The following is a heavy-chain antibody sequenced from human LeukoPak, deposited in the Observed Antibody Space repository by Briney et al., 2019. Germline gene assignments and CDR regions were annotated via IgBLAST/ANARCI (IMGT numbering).Heavy chain of an antibody. V-gene: IGHV3-30*04. CDR1: GFTFSSYA. CDR2: ISYDGSNK. Sequence: PGGSLRLSCAASGFTFSSYATHWVRQAPGKGLEWVAVISYDGSNKYYADSVKGRFTISRDNSKNTLYLQMNSLRAEDTAVYYCARVREETGTTVFDYWGQGTLVTVSS. D-gene: IGHD1-7*01. CDR3: ARVREETGTTVFDY. J-gene: IGHJ4*02.